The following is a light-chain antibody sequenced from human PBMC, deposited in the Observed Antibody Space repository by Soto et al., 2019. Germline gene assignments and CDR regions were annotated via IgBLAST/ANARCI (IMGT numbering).Light chain of an antibody. CDR1: SSDVGGYNY. CDR3: SSYTGSSTYV. V-gene: IGLV2-14*03. J-gene: IGLJ1*01. Sequence: SVLPKPASVSGSPGQSITISCTGTSSDVGGYNYVSWYQQHPGKAPKLMIYDVSNRPSGVSNRFSGSKSGNTASLTISGLQTEDESDYYCSSYTGSSTYVFGTGTKVTVL. CDR2: DVS.